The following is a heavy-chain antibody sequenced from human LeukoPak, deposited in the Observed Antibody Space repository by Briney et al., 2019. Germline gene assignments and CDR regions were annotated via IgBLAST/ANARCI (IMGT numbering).Heavy chain of an antibody. V-gene: IGHV3-23*01. D-gene: IGHD3-10*01. CDR3: AKDGGYGSGNYYPDY. CDR1: GLPFTNYA. J-gene: IGHJ4*02. Sequence: GGSLKPSFPASGLPFTNYAMNWVGQAPGKGREWVSSIGGGAGSASYADSVKGRFTMSRDNSKNTLYLQMNSLRAEDTAVYYCAKDGGYGSGNYYPDYWGQGTLVTVSS. CDR2: IGGGAGSA.